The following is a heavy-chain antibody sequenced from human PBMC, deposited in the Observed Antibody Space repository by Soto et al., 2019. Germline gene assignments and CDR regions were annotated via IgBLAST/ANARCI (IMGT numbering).Heavy chain of an antibody. J-gene: IGHJ6*02. D-gene: IGHD6-6*01. V-gene: IGHV1-69*01. Sequence: QVQLVQSGAELKKPGSSVKVSCKASGGTFSSYAISWVRQAPGQGIEWMGGIIPIFGTANYAQKFQGRVTITADESTSTAYMELSSLRSEDTAVYYCARVIAAQEPYDDYYGMDVWGQGTTVTVSS. CDR1: GGTFSSYA. CDR3: ARVIAAQEPYDDYYGMDV. CDR2: IIPIFGTA.